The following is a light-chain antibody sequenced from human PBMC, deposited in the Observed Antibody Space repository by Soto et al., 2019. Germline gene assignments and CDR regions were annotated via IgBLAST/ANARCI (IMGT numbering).Light chain of an antibody. CDR2: DAS. J-gene: IGKJ4*01. Sequence: DIQMTQSPSTLSASVGDRVTITCRVSQSISSWLAWYQQKPGKAPKLLIYDASSLESGVPSRFSGSGSGTEFTLTISSLQPDDFATYYCQQYNSYSPLTFGGGTKVEIK. V-gene: IGKV1-5*01. CDR3: QQYNSYSPLT. CDR1: QSISSW.